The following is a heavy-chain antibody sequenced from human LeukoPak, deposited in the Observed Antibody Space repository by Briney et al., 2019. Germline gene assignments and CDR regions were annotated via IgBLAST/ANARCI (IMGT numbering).Heavy chain of an antibody. D-gene: IGHD6-13*01. V-gene: IGHV4-34*01. CDR1: GGSISNYY. J-gene: IGHJ4*02. CDR2: INHSGST. CDR3: ASGIAAAGTKGPFDY. Sequence: SETLSLTCTVSGGSISNYYWTWIRQPPGKGLEWIGEINHSGSTNYNPSLKSRVTISVDTSKNQFSLKLSSVTAADTAVYYCASGIAAAGTKGPFDYWGQGTLVTVSS.